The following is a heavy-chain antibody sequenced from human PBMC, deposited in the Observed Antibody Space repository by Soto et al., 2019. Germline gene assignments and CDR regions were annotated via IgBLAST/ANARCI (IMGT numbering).Heavy chain of an antibody. CDR1: GYSFAGYW. D-gene: IGHD3-22*01. J-gene: IGHJ4*02. CDR2: IDPSDSQT. V-gene: IGHV5-10-1*01. CDR3: ARQIYDSDTGPNFQYYFES. Sequence: PGESLKISCKGSGYSFAGYWITWVRQKPGKGLEWMGRIDPSDSQTYYSTSFRGHVTISATKSITTVFLQWSSLRASDTAMYYCARQIYDSDTGPNFQYYFESWGQGTPVTVSS.